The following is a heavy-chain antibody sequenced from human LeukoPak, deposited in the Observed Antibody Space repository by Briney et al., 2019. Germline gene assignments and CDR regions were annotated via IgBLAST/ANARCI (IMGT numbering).Heavy chain of an antibody. Sequence: SETPSLTCAVYGGSFSGYYWSWIRQPPGKGLEWIGETNHSGSTNYNPSLKSRVTISVDTSKNQFSLKLSSVTAADTAVYYCARGRLWSSSWYYFDYWGQGTLVTVSS. CDR3: ARGRLWSSSWYYFDY. V-gene: IGHV4-34*01. J-gene: IGHJ4*02. CDR2: TNHSGST. D-gene: IGHD6-13*01. CDR1: GGSFSGYY.